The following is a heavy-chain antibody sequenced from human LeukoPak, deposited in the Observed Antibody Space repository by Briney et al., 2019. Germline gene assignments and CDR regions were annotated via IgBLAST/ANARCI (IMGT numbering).Heavy chain of an antibody. CDR2: IYYSGST. Sequence: SETLSLTCTVSGGSTSSSSYYWGWIRQPPGKGLEWIGSIYYSGSTYYNPSLKSRVTISVDTSKNQFSLKLSSVTAADTAVYYCARLELAVAGNFDYWGQGTLVTVSS. V-gene: IGHV4-39*01. CDR1: GGSTSSSSYY. J-gene: IGHJ4*02. D-gene: IGHD6-19*01. CDR3: ARLELAVAGNFDY.